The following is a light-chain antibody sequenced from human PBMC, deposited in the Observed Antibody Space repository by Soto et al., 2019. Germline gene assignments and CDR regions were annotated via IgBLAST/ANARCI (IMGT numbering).Light chain of an antibody. Sequence: QSVLTQPPSVSAAPGQKVTMSCSGSSSNIGKNYVSWYQQLPGTAPKLLIYDNNKRPSGIPDRFSGSKSGTSATLGITGLQTGDEADYYCGTWDSSLSAGVFGGGTQLTVL. CDR2: DNN. CDR3: GTWDSSLSAGV. CDR1: SSNIGKNY. V-gene: IGLV1-51*01. J-gene: IGLJ7*01.